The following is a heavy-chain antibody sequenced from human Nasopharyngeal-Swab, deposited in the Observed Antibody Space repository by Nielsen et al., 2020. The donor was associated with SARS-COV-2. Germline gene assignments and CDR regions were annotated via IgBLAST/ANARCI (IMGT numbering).Heavy chain of an antibody. CDR1: GYTFTSYG. V-gene: IGHV1-18*01. CDR3: ARDLTWDWNDPDYYYYMDV. Sequence: VKISCKASGYTFTSYGISWVRQAPGQGLEWMGWISAYNGNTNYAQKLQGRVTMTTDTSTSTAYMELRSLRSDDTAVYYCARDLTWDWNDPDYYYYMDVWGKGTTVTVSS. CDR2: ISAYNGNT. D-gene: IGHD1-1*01. J-gene: IGHJ6*03.